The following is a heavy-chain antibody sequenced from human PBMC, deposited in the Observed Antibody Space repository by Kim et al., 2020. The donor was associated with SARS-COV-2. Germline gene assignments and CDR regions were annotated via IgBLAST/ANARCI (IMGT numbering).Heavy chain of an antibody. CDR3: ARIIRFPEGIAAAGTLNWFDP. CDR1: GGSISSYY. Sequence: SETLSLTCTVSGGSISSYYWSWIRQPPGKGLEWIGYIYYSGSTNYNPSLKSRVTISVDTSKNQFSLKLSSVTAADTAVYYCARIIRFPEGIAAAGTLNWFDPWGQGTLVTVSS. D-gene: IGHD6-13*01. J-gene: IGHJ5*02. CDR2: IYYSGST. V-gene: IGHV4-59*01.